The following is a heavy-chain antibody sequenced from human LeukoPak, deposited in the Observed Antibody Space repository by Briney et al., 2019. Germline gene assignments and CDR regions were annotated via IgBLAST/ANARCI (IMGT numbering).Heavy chain of an antibody. D-gene: IGHD3-22*01. J-gene: IGHJ3*02. CDR2: ISTSSKYI. CDR3: ARESAYYYDSSGYPHAFDI. CDR1: GFTFSTYS. Sequence: GGSLRLSCAASGFTFSTYSMNWVRQAPGKGLEWVSCISTSSKYIYYADSVKGRFTISRDNAKNSLYLQMNSLRAEDTAVYYCARESAYYYDSSGYPHAFDIWGQGTMVTVSS. V-gene: IGHV3-21*01.